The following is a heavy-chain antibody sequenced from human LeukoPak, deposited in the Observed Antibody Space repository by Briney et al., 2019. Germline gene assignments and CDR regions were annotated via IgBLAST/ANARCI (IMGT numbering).Heavy chain of an antibody. CDR2: IYYSGST. CDR3: AGAGLWSGYYIDY. Sequence: SETLSLTCTVSGGSISSYYWSWIRQPPGKGLEWIGYIYYSGSTNYDPSLKSRVTISVDTSKNQFSLKLSSVTAADTAVYYCAGAGLWSGYYIDYWGQGTLVTVSS. J-gene: IGHJ4*02. D-gene: IGHD3-3*01. V-gene: IGHV4-59*01. CDR1: GGSISSYY.